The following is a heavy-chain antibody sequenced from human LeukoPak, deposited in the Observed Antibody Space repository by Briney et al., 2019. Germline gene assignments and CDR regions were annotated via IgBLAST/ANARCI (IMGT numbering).Heavy chain of an antibody. J-gene: IGHJ3*01. CDR3: AKDRYCSGGSCYADAFDV. V-gene: IGHV3-23*01. CDR2: ITGSGGRT. CDR1: GFSFSDYA. D-gene: IGHD2-15*01. Sequence: GGSLRLSCAASGFSFSDYAMAWVRQAPGKGLQWVADITGSGGRTDYADSVRGRFIISRDNSKNKLYLEMNSLRAEDTAIYFCAKDRYCSGGSCYADAFDVWGQGIVVTVSS.